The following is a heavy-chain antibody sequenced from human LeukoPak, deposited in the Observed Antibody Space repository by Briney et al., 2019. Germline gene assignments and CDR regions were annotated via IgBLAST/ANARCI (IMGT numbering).Heavy chain of an antibody. CDR1: GGSFSGYY. CDR2: ISSSGSTI. J-gene: IGHJ4*02. V-gene: IGHV3-11*01. CDR3: ARTYYDILTGYYLGY. Sequence: LSLTCAVYGGSFSGYYWSWIRQAPGKGLEWVSYISSSGSTIYYADSVKGRFTISRDNAKNSLYLQMNSLRAEDTAVYYCARTYYDILTGYYLGYWGQGTLVTVSS. D-gene: IGHD3-9*01.